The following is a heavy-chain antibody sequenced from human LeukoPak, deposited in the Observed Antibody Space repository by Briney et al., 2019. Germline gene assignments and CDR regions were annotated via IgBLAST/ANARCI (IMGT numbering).Heavy chain of an antibody. Sequence: PGGSLRLSCAASGFTFSSYSMNWVRQAPGKGLVWVSRINSDGSTTTYADSVKGRFTVSRDNAKNTLYLQMNSLRAEDTALYYCAREGYYYYGMDVWGQGTTVTVSS. V-gene: IGHV3-74*01. CDR3: AREGYYYYGMDV. J-gene: IGHJ6*02. CDR1: GFTFSSYS. CDR2: INSDGSTT. D-gene: IGHD6-13*01.